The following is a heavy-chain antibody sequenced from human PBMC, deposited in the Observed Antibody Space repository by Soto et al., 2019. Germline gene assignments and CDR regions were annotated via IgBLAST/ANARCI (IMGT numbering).Heavy chain of an antibody. CDR2: IIPIFGTA. V-gene: IGHV1-69*01. CDR3: ARADYYGSGSYYHYYGMDV. Sequence: QVQLVQSGAEVKKPGSSVKVSCKASGGTFSSYAISWVRQAPGQGLEWMGGIIPIFGTANYAQKFQGRVTITADESTSTAYMELSSLRSEYTAVYYCARADYYGSGSYYHYYGMDVWGQGTTVTVSS. J-gene: IGHJ6*02. D-gene: IGHD3-10*01. CDR1: GGTFSSYA.